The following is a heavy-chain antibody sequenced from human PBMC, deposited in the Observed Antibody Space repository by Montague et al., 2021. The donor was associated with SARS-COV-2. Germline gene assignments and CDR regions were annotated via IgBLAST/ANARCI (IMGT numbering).Heavy chain of an antibody. V-gene: IGHV3-7*01. CDR2: INQDETAK. D-gene: IGHD3/OR15-3a*01. CDR3: ARSPRGSGTGWLDY. J-gene: IGHJ4*02. CDR1: GFTSGDYQ. Sequence: CLRLSCAASGFTSGDYQMTWVRQAPGKGLQWVANINQDETAKTYVDSVKGRFTISRDNAKNSLILQMNSLKDEDTAVYYCARSPRGSGTGWLDYWGQGTLVTVSS.